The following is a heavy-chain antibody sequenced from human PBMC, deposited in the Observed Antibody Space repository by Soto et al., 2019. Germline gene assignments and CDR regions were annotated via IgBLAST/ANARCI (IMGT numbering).Heavy chain of an antibody. Sequence: QVQLQQWGAGLLKASETLSLTCAVVGDSLRGQSWNWIRQSPGKGLEWIGELDQSGGTNYNPSLKSRAIISDDTSKNQFSLTLTSVTAADTAVYYCAREEIYGWSGESLDVWGQGTTVTVSS. CDR3: AREEIYGWSGESLDV. D-gene: IGHD6-19*01. CDR2: LDQSGGT. J-gene: IGHJ6*02. V-gene: IGHV4-34*01. CDR1: GDSLRGQS.